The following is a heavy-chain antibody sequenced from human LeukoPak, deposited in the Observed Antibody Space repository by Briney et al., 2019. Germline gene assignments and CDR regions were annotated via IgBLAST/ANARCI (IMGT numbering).Heavy chain of an antibody. CDR3: AKDRHREFSGYDLDY. CDR1: GFTFSSYA. D-gene: IGHD5-12*01. V-gene: IGHV3-23*01. Sequence: GGSLRLSCAASGFTFSSYAMSWVRQAPGKGLEWVSAISGSGGTTDYADSVKGRFTISRDNSKNTLYLQMNSLRAEDTAVYYCAKDRHREFSGYDLDYWGQGTLVTVSS. CDR2: ISGSGGTT. J-gene: IGHJ4*02.